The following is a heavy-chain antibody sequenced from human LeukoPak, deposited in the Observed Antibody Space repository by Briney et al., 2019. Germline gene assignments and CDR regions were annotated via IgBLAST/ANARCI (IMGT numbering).Heavy chain of an antibody. CDR2: INPNSGGT. CDR1: GYTFTGYY. V-gene: IGHV1-2*02. CDR3: ARANHYYFDSSAYEGVAWFDP. D-gene: IGHD3-22*01. Sequence: GASVKVSCKASGYTFTGYYVHWVRQAPGQGLEWMGWINPNSGGTNYAQKFQGRVTMTRDTSISTAYMELSRLRSDDTAVYYCARANHYYFDSSAYEGVAWFDPWGQGTLVTVSS. J-gene: IGHJ5*02.